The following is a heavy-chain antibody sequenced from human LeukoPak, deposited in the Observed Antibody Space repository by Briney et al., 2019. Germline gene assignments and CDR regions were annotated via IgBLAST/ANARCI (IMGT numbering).Heavy chain of an antibody. Sequence: GGSLRLSCAASEFTVSSNYMSWVRQAPGKGLEWVSYISSSGSTIYYADSVKGRFTISRDNAKNSLYLQMNSLRAEDTAVYYCALDLFWSGYYSAEYFQHWGQGTLVTVSS. CDR3: ALDLFWSGYYSAEYFQH. CDR2: ISSSGSTI. D-gene: IGHD3-3*01. CDR1: EFTVSSNY. J-gene: IGHJ1*01. V-gene: IGHV3-11*04.